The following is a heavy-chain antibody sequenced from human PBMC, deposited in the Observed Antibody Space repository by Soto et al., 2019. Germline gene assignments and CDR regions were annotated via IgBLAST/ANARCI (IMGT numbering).Heavy chain of an antibody. CDR1: GGTFSSYA. CDR2: IIPIFGTA. D-gene: IGHD4-4*01. J-gene: IGHJ4*02. Sequence: GASVKVSCKASGGTFSSYAISWVRQAPGQGLEWMGGIIPIFGTANYAQKFQGRVTITADESTGTAYMELSSLRSEDTAVYYCAREGNSKFDYWGQGTLVTVSS. CDR3: AREGNSKFDY. V-gene: IGHV1-69*13.